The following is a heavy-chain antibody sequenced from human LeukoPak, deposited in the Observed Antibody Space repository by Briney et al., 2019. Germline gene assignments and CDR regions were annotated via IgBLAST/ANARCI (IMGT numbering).Heavy chain of an antibody. V-gene: IGHV4-39*07. CDR1: GGSISSSSYY. D-gene: IGHD3-10*01. J-gene: IGHJ4*02. CDR3: ARECRDYGSGGGIDY. CDR2: IYYSGST. Sequence: SETLSLTCTVSGGSISSSSYYWGWIRQPPGKGLEWIGSIYYSGSTYHNPSLKSRVTISVDTSKNQFSLKLSSVAAADTAVYYCARECRDYGSGGGIDYWGQGTLVTVSS.